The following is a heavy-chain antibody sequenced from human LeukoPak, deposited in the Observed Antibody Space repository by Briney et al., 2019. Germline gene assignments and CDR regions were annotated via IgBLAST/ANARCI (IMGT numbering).Heavy chain of an antibody. Sequence: NASETLSLTCTVSGSSISSYYWSWIRQPAGKGLEWIGRIYTSGSTNYNPSLKSRVTMSVDTSKNQFSLKLSSVTAADTAVYYCAGGGSSSWSTNFDYWGQGTLVTVSS. V-gene: IGHV4-4*07. D-gene: IGHD6-13*01. J-gene: IGHJ4*02. CDR2: IYTSGST. CDR3: AGGGSSSWSTNFDY. CDR1: GSSISSYY.